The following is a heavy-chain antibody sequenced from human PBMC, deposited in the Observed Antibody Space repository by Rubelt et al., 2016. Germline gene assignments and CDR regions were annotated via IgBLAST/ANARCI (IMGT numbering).Heavy chain of an antibody. V-gene: IGHV4-38-2*02. CDR1: GFSISSGYL. CDR2: IYHSGST. Sequence: GLVKPSETLSLTCTVSGFSISSGYLWGWIRQPPGKGLEWIGSIYHSGSTYYNPSLKSRVTISVDTSKNQFSLKLSSVTAADTAVYYCARVDYGDYEDYYYYYGMDVWGQGTTVTVSS. J-gene: IGHJ6*02. D-gene: IGHD4-17*01. CDR3: ARVDYGDYEDYYYYYGMDV.